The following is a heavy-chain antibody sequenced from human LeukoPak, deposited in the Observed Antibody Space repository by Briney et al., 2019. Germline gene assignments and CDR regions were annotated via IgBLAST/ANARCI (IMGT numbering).Heavy chain of an antibody. CDR2: IVVGSGNT. CDR3: AAVPNANAWYWDDAFDI. V-gene: IGHV1-58*01. J-gene: IGHJ3*02. D-gene: IGHD2-8*02. CDR1: GFTFTTSA. Sequence: TSVKVSCKASGFTFTTSAVQWVRQARGQRLEWIGRIVVGSGNTDHAQKFQGRLTITRDISTSTAYMEMSSLTSDDTAVYYCAAVPNANAWYWDDAFDIWGQGTMVTVSS.